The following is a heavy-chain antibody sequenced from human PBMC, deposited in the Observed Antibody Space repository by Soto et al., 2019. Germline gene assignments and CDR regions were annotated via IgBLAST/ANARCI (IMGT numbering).Heavy chain of an antibody. D-gene: IGHD1-26*01. J-gene: IGHJ6*02. CDR1: GGTFSSYA. Sequence: GASVKVSCKASGGTFSSYAISWVRQAPGQGLEWMGGIIPIFGTANYAQKFQGRVTITADKSTSTAYMELSSLRSEDTAVYYCARVTAGILLGGMDVWGQGTTVTVSS. CDR3: ARVTAGILLGGMDV. CDR2: IIPIFGTA. V-gene: IGHV1-69*06.